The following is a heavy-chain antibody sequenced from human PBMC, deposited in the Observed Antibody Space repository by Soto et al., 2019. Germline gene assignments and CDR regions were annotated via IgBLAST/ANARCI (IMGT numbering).Heavy chain of an antibody. V-gene: IGHV1-3*01. CDR3: ARGIRINMIVVVGAFDI. CDR1: GYTFTSYA. CDR2: INAGNGNT. Sequence: ASVKVSCKASGYTFTSYAMHWVRQAPGQRLEWMGWINAGNGNTKYSQKFRGRVTITRDTSASTAYMELSSLRSEDTAVYYCARGIRINMIVVVGAFDIWGQGTMVTVS. D-gene: IGHD3-22*01. J-gene: IGHJ3*02.